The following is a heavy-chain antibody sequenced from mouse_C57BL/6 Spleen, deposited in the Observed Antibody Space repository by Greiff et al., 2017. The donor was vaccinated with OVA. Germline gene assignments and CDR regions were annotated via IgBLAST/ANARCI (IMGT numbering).Heavy chain of an antibody. J-gene: IGHJ2*01. Sequence: EVQLQQSGTVLARPGASVKMSCKTSGYTFTSYWMHWVKQRPGPGLEWIGAISPGNSDTSYNQKFKGKAKLTAVTSASTAYMELSSLTNEDSAVYYCTRSNYGNYNYFDYWGQGTTLTVSS. D-gene: IGHD2-1*01. V-gene: IGHV1-5*01. CDR1: GYTFTSYW. CDR3: TRSNYGNYNYFDY. CDR2: ISPGNSDT.